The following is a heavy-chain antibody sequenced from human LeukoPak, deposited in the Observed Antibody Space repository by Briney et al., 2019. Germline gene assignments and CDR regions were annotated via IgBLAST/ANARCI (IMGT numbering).Heavy chain of an antibody. CDR2: ISSSGSVI. Sequence: PGGSLRLSCAASGFSFSNYELNWVRQAPGKGLEWVSYISSSGSVISYADSVKGRFTISRDNAKNSLYLQMNSLRAEDTAVYYCARDVEPDAFDCWGQGTMVTVSS. V-gene: IGHV3-48*03. CDR1: GFSFSNYE. CDR3: ARDVEPDAFDC. D-gene: IGHD1-1*01. J-gene: IGHJ3*01.